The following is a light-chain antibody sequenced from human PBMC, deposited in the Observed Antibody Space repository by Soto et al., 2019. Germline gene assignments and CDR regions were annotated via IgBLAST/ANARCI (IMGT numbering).Light chain of an antibody. V-gene: IGKV3D-20*02. J-gene: IGKJ4*01. Sequence: EIVSTPSPATLSVSPGERATLSCRASQSVSSSYLAWYQQKPGQAPRLLIYGASSRATGIPDRFSGSGSGTDFTLTISSLEPEDFAVYYCQQRSNWPLTFGGGTKVDIK. CDR2: GAS. CDR3: QQRSNWPLT. CDR1: QSVSSSY.